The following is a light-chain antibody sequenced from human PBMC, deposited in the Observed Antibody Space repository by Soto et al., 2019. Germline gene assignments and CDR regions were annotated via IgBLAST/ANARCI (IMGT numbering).Light chain of an antibody. CDR1: QGIGDT. V-gene: IGKV3-20*01. CDR2: GAF. Sequence: EVVMRQSPATLSVSPGEGATLSCRASQGIGDTLAWYQHKPGQTPRLLIYGAFSRATGIPDRFSGSGSGTDFTLTINRVAPEDFAVYYCQQYGSSPLWTFGQGTKVDIK. J-gene: IGKJ1*01. CDR3: QQYGSSPLWT.